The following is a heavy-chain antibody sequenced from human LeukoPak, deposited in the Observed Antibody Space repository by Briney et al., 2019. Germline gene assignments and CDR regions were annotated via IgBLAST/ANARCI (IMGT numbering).Heavy chain of an antibody. CDR3: ARLTIGDYGDRESGFDY. CDR1: GGTFSSYA. V-gene: IGHV1-69*13. Sequence: SVKVSCKASGGTFSSYAISWVRQAPGQGLEWMGGIIPTFGTANYAQKLQGRVTITADESTSTAYMDLSSLRSEDTAVYYCARLTIGDYGDRESGFDYWGQGTLVTVSS. CDR2: IIPTFGTA. D-gene: IGHD4-17*01. J-gene: IGHJ4*02.